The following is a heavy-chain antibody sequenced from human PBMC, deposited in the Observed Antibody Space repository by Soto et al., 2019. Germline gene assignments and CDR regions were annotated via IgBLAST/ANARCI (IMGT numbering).Heavy chain of an antibody. D-gene: IGHD3-3*01. CDR1: GGSISSSNW. J-gene: IGHJ5*02. V-gene: IGHV4-4*02. Sequence: ASETLSLTCAVSGGSISSSNWWSWVRQPPGKGLEWIGEIYHSGSTNYNPSLKSRVTISVDKSKNQFSLKLSSVTAADTAVYYCARDVGANYDHNWFDPWGQGTLVTVSP. CDR3: ARDVGANYDHNWFDP. CDR2: IYHSGST.